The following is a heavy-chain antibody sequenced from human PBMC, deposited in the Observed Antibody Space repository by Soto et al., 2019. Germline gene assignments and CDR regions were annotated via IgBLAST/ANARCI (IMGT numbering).Heavy chain of an antibody. Sequence: QVQLQESGPGLVKPSQTLSLTCTVSGGSISSGGYYWSWIRQHPGKGLEWIGYIYYSGSTYYNPSRKSRVTISVDASKIQFSLKLSSVTAADTAVYYCARDYGRIPLPYWNFDLWGRGTLVTVSS. J-gene: IGHJ2*01. CDR2: IYYSGST. CDR3: ARDYGRIPLPYWNFDL. CDR1: GGSISSGGYY. D-gene: IGHD1-26*01. V-gene: IGHV4-31*03.